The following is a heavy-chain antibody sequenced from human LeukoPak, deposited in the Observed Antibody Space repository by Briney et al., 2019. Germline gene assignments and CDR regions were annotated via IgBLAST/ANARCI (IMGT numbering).Heavy chain of an antibody. J-gene: IGHJ6*03. CDR3: AAAPRSYYSYMDV. V-gene: IGHV1-58*02. CDR1: GFTFTSSA. Sequence: GASVNVSCTASGFTFTSSAMQWVRQARGQRLEWIGWIVVGSGNTNYAQKFQERVTITTDMSTSTAYMELSSLRSEDTAVYYCAAAPRSYYSYMDVWGKGTTVTVSS. CDR2: IVVGSGNT.